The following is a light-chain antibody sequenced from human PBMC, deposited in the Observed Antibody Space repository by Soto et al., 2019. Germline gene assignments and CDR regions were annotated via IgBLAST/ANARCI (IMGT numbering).Light chain of an antibody. CDR3: QQYYSTPPT. CDR1: QIFLFSSNNKNY. CDR2: WAS. J-gene: IGKJ5*01. Sequence: DIVLTHSPVCLSVSLCDMAAINCNSSQIFLFSSNNKNYLAWYQQKPGQPPKLLIYWASTRESGVPARFSGSGSGTDFTLTISSLQAEDVALYYCQQYYSTPPTFGQGTRLEI. V-gene: IGKV4-1*01.